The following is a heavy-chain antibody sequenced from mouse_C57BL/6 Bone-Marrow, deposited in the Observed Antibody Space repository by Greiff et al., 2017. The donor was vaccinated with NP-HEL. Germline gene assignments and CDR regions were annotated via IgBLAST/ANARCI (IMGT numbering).Heavy chain of an antibody. V-gene: IGHV1-75*01. D-gene: IGHD2-4*01. CDR2: IFPGSGST. CDR1: GYTFTDYY. CDR3: ARGRLRRGYAMDY. J-gene: IGHJ4*01. Sequence: VQGVESGPELVKPGASVKISCKASGYTFTDYYINWVKQRPGQGLEWIGWIFPGSGSTSYNEKFKGKATLTVDKSSSTAYMLLSSLTSEDSAVYFCARGRLRRGYAMDYWGQGTSVTVSS.